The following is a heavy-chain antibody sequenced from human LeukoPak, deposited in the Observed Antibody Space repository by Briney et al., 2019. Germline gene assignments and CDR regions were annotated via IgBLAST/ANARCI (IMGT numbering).Heavy chain of an antibody. V-gene: IGHV4-34*01. CDR3: ARAARGGWSGSHYFDY. CDR2: INHSGST. J-gene: IGHJ4*02. CDR1: GGSFSGYY. D-gene: IGHD3-3*01. Sequence: SEALSLTCAVYGGSFSGYYWSWIRQPPGKGLEWIGEINHSGSTNYNPSLKSRVTISVDTSKNQFSLKLSSVTAADTAVYYCARAARGGWSGSHYFDYWGQGTLVTVSS.